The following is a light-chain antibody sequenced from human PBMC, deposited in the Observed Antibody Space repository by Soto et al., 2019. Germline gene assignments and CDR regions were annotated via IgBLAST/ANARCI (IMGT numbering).Light chain of an antibody. V-gene: IGKV3-20*01. CDR3: PQYGYSPIT. CDR2: AAS. CDR1: QTVLSPY. Sequence: VLTLDPGTLCLSPGKRATLSCRASQTVLSPYLAWYQQKPGQAPRLLIYAASRRASGIPDRFSGSGSVKEFILTLSRVGPEDYPVYYCPQYGYSPITFGQGTRLEIK. J-gene: IGKJ5*01.